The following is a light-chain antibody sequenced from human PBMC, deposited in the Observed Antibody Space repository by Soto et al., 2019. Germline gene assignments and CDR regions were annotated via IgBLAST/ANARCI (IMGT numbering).Light chain of an antibody. V-gene: IGKV3-20*01. CDR2: GAS. J-gene: IGKJ4*01. Sequence: EIVLTQSPGTLSLSPGERATLSCRASQSVTSHLAWYQQKPGQAPRLLIYGASSRATGTADRFSGSGSGIDFTLTISRLEPEDFAVYYCQQYARSPLTFGGGTKV. CDR3: QQYARSPLT. CDR1: QSVTSH.